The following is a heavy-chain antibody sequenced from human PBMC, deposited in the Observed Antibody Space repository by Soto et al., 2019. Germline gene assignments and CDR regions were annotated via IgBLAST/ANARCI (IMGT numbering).Heavy chain of an antibody. CDR2: IYYSGST. CDR3: ARHSTYYDILTGPYPGYFDY. V-gene: IGHV4-39*01. D-gene: IGHD3-9*01. J-gene: IGHJ4*02. Sequence: LSLTCTVSGGSISSSSYYWGWILQPPGKGLEWIGSIYYSGSTYYNPSLKSRVTISVDTSKNQFSLKLSSVTAADTAVYYCARHSTYYDILTGPYPGYFDYWGQGTLVTVSS. CDR1: GGSISSSSYY.